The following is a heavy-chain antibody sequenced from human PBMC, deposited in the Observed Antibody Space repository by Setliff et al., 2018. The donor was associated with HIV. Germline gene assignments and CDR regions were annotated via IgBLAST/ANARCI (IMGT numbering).Heavy chain of an antibody. CDR1: GYTFTSYF. V-gene: IGHV1-2*04. J-gene: IGHJ4*02. Sequence: GASVKVSCKAFGYTFTSYFLHWVRQAPGQGLEWLGIIDPNGGATNNAQKFQGWITMTRDTSISTAYMELSRLRSDDTAVYYCARDQGVLYSSWYVYWGQGTLVTVSS. CDR3: ARDQGVLYSSWYVY. CDR2: IDPNGGAT. D-gene: IGHD5-12*01.